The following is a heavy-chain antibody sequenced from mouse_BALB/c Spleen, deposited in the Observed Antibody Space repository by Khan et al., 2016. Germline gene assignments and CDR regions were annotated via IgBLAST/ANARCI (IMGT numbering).Heavy chain of an antibody. V-gene: IGHV14-3*02. Sequence: VQLKESGAELVKPGASVKLSCTASGFNIKDTYLHWVKQRPEQGLEWIGRIDPANGNTKYDPKFQGKATVTAYTSSNPAYLQLSGLTSEDTAVFYCARGCGGYGYWYFDVWSAGTTVNVSS. CDR2: IDPANGNT. D-gene: IGHD1-1*02. CDR1: GFNIKDTY. J-gene: IGHJ1*01. CDR3: ARGCGGYGYWYFDV.